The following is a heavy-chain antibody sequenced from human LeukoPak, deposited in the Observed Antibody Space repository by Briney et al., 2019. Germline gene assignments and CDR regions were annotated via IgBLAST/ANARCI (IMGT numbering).Heavy chain of an antibody. Sequence: ASVKVSCKASGYTFTGSYLHWVRQAPGQGLEWMGWIYPSTGGTNYGQRFQGRVTMTRYTSISTAYMALSGLRAGDTAVYFCAREVIASAQFDSWGQGTLVTVSS. V-gene: IGHV1-2*02. CDR3: AREVIASAQFDS. J-gene: IGHJ4*02. CDR2: IYPSTGGT. CDR1: GYTFTGSY. D-gene: IGHD6-13*01.